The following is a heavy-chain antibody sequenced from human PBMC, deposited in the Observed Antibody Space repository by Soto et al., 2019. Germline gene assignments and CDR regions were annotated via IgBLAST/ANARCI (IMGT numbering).Heavy chain of an antibody. Sequence: GGSLRLSCAASGFTFDDYAMHWVRQAPGKGLEWVSGISWNSGSIGYADSVKGRFTISRDNAKNSLYLQMNSLRAEDTALYYCAKDSNGQYSSRPTYYYYYMDVWGKGTTVTVSS. CDR3: AKDSNGQYSSRPTYYYYYMDV. CDR2: ISWNSGSI. D-gene: IGHD6-19*01. V-gene: IGHV3-9*01. CDR1: GFTFDDYA. J-gene: IGHJ6*03.